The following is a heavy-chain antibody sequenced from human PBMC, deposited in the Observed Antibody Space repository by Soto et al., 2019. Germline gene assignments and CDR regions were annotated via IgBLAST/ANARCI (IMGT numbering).Heavy chain of an antibody. CDR1: GGSISSYY. D-gene: IGHD6-13*01. CDR2: IYYSGST. Sequence: SETLSLTCTVSGGSISSYYWSWIRQPPGKGLEWIGYIYYSGSTNYNPSLKSRVTISVDTSKNQFSLKLSSVTAADTAVYYCARDTPGYSSGWYRPYPYAMNFCDPGPTRTVSS. V-gene: IGHV4-59*01. J-gene: IGHJ6*02. CDR3: ARDTPGYSSGWYRPYPYAMNF.